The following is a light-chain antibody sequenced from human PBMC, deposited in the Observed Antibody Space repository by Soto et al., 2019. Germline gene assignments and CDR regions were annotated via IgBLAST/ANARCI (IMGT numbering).Light chain of an antibody. CDR1: QSLSSN. V-gene: IGKV3-15*01. Sequence: EIVMTQSPATLSVSPGETATLFCRASQSLSSNLAWYQQKPGQAPRLLIYGASTRATGIPDRFSGSGSGTEFTLTITSLQSEDSAVYYCQQYNNWPYITFGQGTRLEIK. CDR2: GAS. CDR3: QQYNNWPYIT. J-gene: IGKJ5*01.